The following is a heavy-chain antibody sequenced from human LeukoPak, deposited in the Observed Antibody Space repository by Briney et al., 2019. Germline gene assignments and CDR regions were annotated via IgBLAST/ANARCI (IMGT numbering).Heavy chain of an antibody. V-gene: IGHV4-38-2*02. Sequence: PSETLSLTCTVSGYSISSGYYWGWIRQPPGKGLEWIGSIYHSGSTYYNPSLKSRVTISVDTSKNQFSLKLSSVTAADTAVYYCARRLYGGNDYWGQGTLVTVSS. D-gene: IGHD4-23*01. J-gene: IGHJ4*02. CDR3: ARRLYGGNDY. CDR2: IYHSGST. CDR1: GYSISSGYY.